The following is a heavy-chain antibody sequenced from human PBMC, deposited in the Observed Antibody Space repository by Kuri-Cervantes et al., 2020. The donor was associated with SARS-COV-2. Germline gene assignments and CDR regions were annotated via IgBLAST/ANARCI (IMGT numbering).Heavy chain of an antibody. CDR1: GLTLNSYT. CDR3: ARDSDYDSSGLHDY. V-gene: IGHV3-30-3*01. CDR2: ISYDGSNK. Sequence: GESLKISCAASGLTLNSYTMNWVRQAPGKGLEWVAVISYDGSNKYYADSVKGRFTISRDNSKNTLYLQMNSLRAEDTAVYYCARDSDYDSSGLHDYWGQGTLVTVSS. J-gene: IGHJ4*02. D-gene: IGHD3-22*01.